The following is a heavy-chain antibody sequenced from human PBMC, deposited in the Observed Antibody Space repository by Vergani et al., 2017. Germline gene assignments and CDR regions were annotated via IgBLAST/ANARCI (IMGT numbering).Heavy chain of an antibody. CDR3: ARGNYDFWSGFPWWFDP. V-gene: IGHV4-31*11. D-gene: IGHD3-3*01. J-gene: IGHJ5*02. CDR1: GDSISSGAYY. Sequence: QVNLQESGPGLVKPSETLSLTCAVSGDSISSGAYYWSWIRQHPGKGLEWIGYIYYSGSTYYNPSLKSRVTISVDTSKNQFSLKLSSVTAADTAVYYCARGNYDFWSGFPWWFDPWGQGTLVTVSS. CDR2: IYYSGST.